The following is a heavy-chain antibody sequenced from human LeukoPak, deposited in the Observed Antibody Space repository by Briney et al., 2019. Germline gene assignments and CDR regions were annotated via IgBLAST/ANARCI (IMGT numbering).Heavy chain of an antibody. D-gene: IGHD2-2*01. CDR2: ISSSSSYI. V-gene: IGHV3-21*01. Sequence: GGSLRLSCAASGFTFSSYSMNWVRQAPGKGLEWVSSISSSSSYIYYADSVKGRFTISRDNAKKSLYLQMNSLRAEDTAVYYCAKSSSPYYYYYYMDVWGKGTTVTVSS. CDR3: AKSSSPYYYYYYMDV. J-gene: IGHJ6*03. CDR1: GFTFSSYS.